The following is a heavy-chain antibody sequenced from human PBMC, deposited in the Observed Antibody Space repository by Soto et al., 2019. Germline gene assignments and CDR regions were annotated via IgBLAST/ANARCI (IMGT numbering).Heavy chain of an antibody. D-gene: IGHD3-3*01. J-gene: IGHJ6*02. CDR2: VRSKTYDGAA. Sequence: WSLRLSCTFSVFTSDDFALTWCRQAPGKGLEWLGLVRSKTYDGAAEYAASVKGRFTISRDESTSTAFLQMNRLKTEDTAVYYCTRDGDFYGFDVWGQGTTVTVSS. V-gene: IGHV3-49*03. CDR1: VFTSDDFA. CDR3: TRDGDFYGFDV.